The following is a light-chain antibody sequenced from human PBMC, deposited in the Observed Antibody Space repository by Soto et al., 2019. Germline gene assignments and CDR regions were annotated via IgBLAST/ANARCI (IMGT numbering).Light chain of an antibody. CDR1: QSVGTN. CDR3: QQHANWPLT. J-gene: IGKJ4*01. V-gene: IGKV3-15*01. CDR2: KTS. Sequence: EVVMTQSPATVSVSPGERTSLSCRASQSVGTNLGWYQQKPGQAPRLLISKTSIRATGVPARFSGSGSGTEFTLTISSLQSEEFAVYYCQQHANWPLTFGGGTKVDIK.